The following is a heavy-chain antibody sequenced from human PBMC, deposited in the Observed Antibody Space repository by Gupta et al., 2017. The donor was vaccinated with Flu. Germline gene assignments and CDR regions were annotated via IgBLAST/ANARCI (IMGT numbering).Heavy chain of an antibody. V-gene: IGHV4-39*02. CDR2: IYYSGRT. D-gene: IGHD2-15*01. CDR3: TREDGGGSLTDP. J-gene: IGHJ5*02. Sequence: SYSWAWMRRPPGKGLDWIGSIYYSGRTHYSPSLKDRVTISIDTVKNQVYLGLRSVNAADTAVYECTREDGGGSLTDPWVQVTLVSVSS. CDR1: SYS.